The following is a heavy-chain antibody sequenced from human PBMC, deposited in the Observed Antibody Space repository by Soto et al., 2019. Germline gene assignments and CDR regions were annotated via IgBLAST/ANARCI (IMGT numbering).Heavy chain of an antibody. CDR2: ISYDGSNK. D-gene: IGHD2-2*01. CDR3: AKEGVLVPAARVEMGYFDY. V-gene: IGHV3-30*18. J-gene: IGHJ4*02. CDR1: GFTFSSYG. Sequence: GGSLRLSCAASGFTFSSYGMHLVRQAPGKGLEWVAVISYDGSNKYYADSVKGRFTISRDNSKNTLYLQMNSLRAEDTAVYYCAKEGVLVPAARVEMGYFDYWGQGTLVTVSS.